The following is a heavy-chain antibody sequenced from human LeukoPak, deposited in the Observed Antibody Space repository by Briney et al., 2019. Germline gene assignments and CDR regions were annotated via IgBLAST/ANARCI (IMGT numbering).Heavy chain of an antibody. Sequence: GWSLRLSCAASGFTVSSNYMSWVRQAPGKGLEWVSVIYSDGSTYYGDSVKGRFTISRDNSKNTLYLQMNSLRAEDTAVYYCARERAFGIQLWLRAFDIWGQGTMVTVSS. CDR2: IYSDGST. CDR1: GFTVSSNY. D-gene: IGHD5-18*01. J-gene: IGHJ3*02. V-gene: IGHV3-53*01. CDR3: ARERAFGIQLWLRAFDI.